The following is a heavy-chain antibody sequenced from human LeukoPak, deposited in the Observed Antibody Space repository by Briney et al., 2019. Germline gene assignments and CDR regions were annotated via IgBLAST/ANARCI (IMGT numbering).Heavy chain of an antibody. Sequence: QAGGSLRLSCAASGFSFSTYGMHWVRQAPGKGLEWVTFIQYDGSNKYYADSVKGRFTISRDNSKNSVYLQMNSLRAEDTAVYYCVRSLTMVRAYDYWGQGTLVTVSS. CDR3: VRSLTMVRAYDY. CDR2: IQYDGSNK. CDR1: GFSFSTYG. J-gene: IGHJ4*02. D-gene: IGHD3-10*01. V-gene: IGHV3-30*02.